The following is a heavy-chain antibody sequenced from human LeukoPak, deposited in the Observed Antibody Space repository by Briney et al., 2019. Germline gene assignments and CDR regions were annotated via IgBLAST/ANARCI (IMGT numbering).Heavy chain of an antibody. V-gene: IGHV3-23*01. CDR3: ARDAYLRGVPDGFFDY. D-gene: IGHD3-10*02. CDR1: GFTFSSYG. Sequence: PGGSLRLSCAASGFTFSSYGMSWVRQAPGKGLEWVSAISGSGGSTYYADSVKGRFTISRDNSRNTLDLQLNSLTADDTAVYYCARDAYLRGVPDGFFDYWGQGALVTVSS. CDR2: ISGSGGST. J-gene: IGHJ4*02.